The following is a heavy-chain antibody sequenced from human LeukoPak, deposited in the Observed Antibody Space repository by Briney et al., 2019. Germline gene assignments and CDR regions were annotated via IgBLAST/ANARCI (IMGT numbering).Heavy chain of an antibody. V-gene: IGHV4-34*01. J-gene: IGHJ4*02. D-gene: IGHD3-22*01. CDR2: INHSGST. CDR3: ARGPYYYDSSGYYPIDY. CDR1: GGSFSGYY. Sequence: KPSETLSLTCAVYGGSFSGYYWSWIRQPPGKGLEWIGEINHSGSTNYNPSLKSRVTISEDTSKNQFSLKLSSVTATDTAVYYCARGPYYYDSSGYYPIDYWGQGTLVTVSS.